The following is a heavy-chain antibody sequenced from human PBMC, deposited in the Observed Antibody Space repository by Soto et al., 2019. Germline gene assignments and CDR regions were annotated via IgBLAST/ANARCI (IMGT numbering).Heavy chain of an antibody. Sequence: GGSLRLSCAVSGFTFSSSEMYWVRQAPGKGLEWISYIHPSGQPIFYADSVKGRFTISRDNANNSVFLQMNSLRAEDTAVYYCARRASRWGQGTTVTVSS. CDR1: GFTFSSSE. CDR2: IHPSGQPI. D-gene: IGHD1-26*01. J-gene: IGHJ6*02. V-gene: IGHV3-48*03. CDR3: ARRASR.